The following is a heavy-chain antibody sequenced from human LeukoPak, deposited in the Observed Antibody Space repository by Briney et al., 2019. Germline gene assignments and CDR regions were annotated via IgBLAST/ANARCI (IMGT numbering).Heavy chain of an antibody. D-gene: IGHD4-11*01. CDR3: ARPHTVLYNWYDP. CDR2: INPNSGGT. CDR1: GYTFTGYY. J-gene: IGHJ5*02. V-gene: IGHV1-2*06. Sequence: ASVKVSCKASGYTFTGYYMHWVRQAPGQGLEWMGRINPNSGGTNYAQKFQGRVTMTRDTSISTAYMELSRLRSDDTAVYYCARPHTVLYNWYDPWGQGTLVTVSS.